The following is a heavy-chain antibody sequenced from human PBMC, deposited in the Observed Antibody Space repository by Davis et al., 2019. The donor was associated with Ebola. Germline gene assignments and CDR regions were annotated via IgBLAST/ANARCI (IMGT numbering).Heavy chain of an antibody. Sequence: PSETLSLTCTVSGGSISSSSYYWGWIRQPPGKGLEWIGSIYYSGSTYYNPSLKSRVTISVDTSKNQFSLKLSSVTAADTAVYYCARRVVGFLEWSYYIYYGMDVWGQGTTVTVSS. CDR2: IYYSGST. CDR3: ARRVVGFLEWSYYIYYGMDV. V-gene: IGHV4-39*01. CDR1: GGSISSSSYY. D-gene: IGHD3-3*01. J-gene: IGHJ6*02.